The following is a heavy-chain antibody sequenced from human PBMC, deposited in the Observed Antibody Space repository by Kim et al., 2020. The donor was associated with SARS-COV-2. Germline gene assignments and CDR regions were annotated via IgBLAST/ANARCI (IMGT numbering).Heavy chain of an antibody. Sequence: GGSLRLSCAASGFTFDDYAMHWVRQAPGKGLEWVSLISGDGGSTYYADSVKGRFTISRDNSKNSLYLQMNSLRTEDTALYYCAKDGYYDFWCGTWFDPWGQGPLGTVSS. CDR1: GFTFDDYA. D-gene: IGHD3-3*01. V-gene: IGHV3-43*02. CDR2: ISGDGGST. CDR3: AKDGYYDFWCGTWFDP. J-gene: IGHJ5*02.